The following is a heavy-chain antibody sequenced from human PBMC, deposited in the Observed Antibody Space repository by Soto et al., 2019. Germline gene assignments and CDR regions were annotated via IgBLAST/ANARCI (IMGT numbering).Heavy chain of an antibody. Sequence: SETLSLTCAVYGGSFSGYYWSWIRQHPGKGLEWIGYIYYSGSTYYNPSLKSRVTISVDTSKNQFSLKLSSVTAADTAVYYCARVLIVVVPAAMGGWFDPWGQGTLVTVSS. CDR2: IYYSGST. CDR3: ARVLIVVVPAAMGGWFDP. D-gene: IGHD2-2*01. V-gene: IGHV4-31*11. CDR1: GGSFSGYY. J-gene: IGHJ5*02.